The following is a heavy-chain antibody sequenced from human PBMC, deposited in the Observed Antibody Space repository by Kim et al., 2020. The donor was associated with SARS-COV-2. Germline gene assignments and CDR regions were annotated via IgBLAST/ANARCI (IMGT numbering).Heavy chain of an antibody. V-gene: IGHV1-69*04. CDR2: VIA. Sequence: VIANYAQTFQGRFTITADKSTSTAYMELSSLRSEDTAVYYCARDIHYIDVWGKGTTATVSS. CDR3: ARDIHYIDV. J-gene: IGHJ6*03.